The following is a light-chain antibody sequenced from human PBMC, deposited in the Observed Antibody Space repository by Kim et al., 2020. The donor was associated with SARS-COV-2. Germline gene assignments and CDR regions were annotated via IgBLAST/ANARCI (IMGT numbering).Light chain of an antibody. CDR1: QGVSIN. J-gene: IGKJ2*03. CDR2: GAS. CDR3: QQTFSTQYS. V-gene: IGKV1-39*01. Sequence: SACVGDRVTITGRETQGVSINLNWYKQGPGKAPRLLSYGASTLRSGVPSWFSGSGSETGFTLTISSLQAEDFAIYYCQQTFSTQYSFGQGTKLEI.